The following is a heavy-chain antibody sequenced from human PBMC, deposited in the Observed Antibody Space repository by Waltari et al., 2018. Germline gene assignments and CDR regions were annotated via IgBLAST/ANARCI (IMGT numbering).Heavy chain of an antibody. J-gene: IGHJ4*02. V-gene: IGHV3-48*01. CDR3: ARGFYGDYLPDLDY. CDR2: ISSSSSTI. CDR1: GFTFGSYS. Sequence: EVQLVESGGGLVQPGGSLRLSCEASGFTFGSYSLNWVRQAPGKGLEWVSYISSSSSTIYYADSVKGRFTISRDNAKNSLYLQMNSLRAEDTAVYYCARGFYGDYLPDLDYWGQGTLVTVSS. D-gene: IGHD4-17*01.